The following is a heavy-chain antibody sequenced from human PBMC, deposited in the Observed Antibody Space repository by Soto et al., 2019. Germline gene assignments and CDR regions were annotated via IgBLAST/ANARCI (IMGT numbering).Heavy chain of an antibody. CDR1: GGSISSGGYY. Sequence: QVQLQESGPGLVKPSQTLSLTCTVSGGSISSGGYYWSWIRQHPGKGLEWIGYIYYSGSTYYNPSLKSRVTISGGGCRGGWARKLSSVTAADTAVYYCASHRGLVRGYYFDYWDQGTLVTVSS. V-gene: IGHV4-31*03. D-gene: IGHD6-19*01. J-gene: IGHJ4*02. CDR2: IYYSGST. CDR3: ASHRGLVRGYYFDY.